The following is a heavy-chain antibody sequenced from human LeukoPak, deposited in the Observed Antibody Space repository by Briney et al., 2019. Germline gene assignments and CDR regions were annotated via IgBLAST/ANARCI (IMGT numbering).Heavy chain of an antibody. CDR2: INPSGGST. J-gene: IGHJ5*02. V-gene: IGHV1-46*01. CDR1: GYTFTSYY. Sequence: ASVKVSCKASGYTFTSYYMHWVRQAPGQGLEWMGIINPSGGSTSYAQKFQGRVTMTRDMSTSTVYMELSSLRSEDTAVYYCARGLGGYQLLWHWFDPWGQGTLVTVSS. D-gene: IGHD2-2*01. CDR3: ARGLGGYQLLWHWFDP.